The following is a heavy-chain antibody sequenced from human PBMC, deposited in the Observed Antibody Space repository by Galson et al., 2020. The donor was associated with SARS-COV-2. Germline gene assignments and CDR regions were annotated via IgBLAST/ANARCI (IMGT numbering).Heavy chain of an antibody. Sequence: SETLSLTCTVSGGSIGPFYWSWIRQPAGKGLEWIGRMYAGGMTSYNPSLQSRVTMSLDTSKNQFSLKLTSLTAADTAVYYCARDRCNSTSCPIRVAFDFWGQGTVVTVSS. J-gene: IGHJ3*01. D-gene: IGHD2-2*01. V-gene: IGHV4-4*07. CDR3: ARDRCNSTSCPIRVAFDF. CDR2: MYAGGMT. CDR1: GGSIGPFY.